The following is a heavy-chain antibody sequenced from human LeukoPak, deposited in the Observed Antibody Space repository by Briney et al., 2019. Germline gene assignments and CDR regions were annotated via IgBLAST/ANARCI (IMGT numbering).Heavy chain of an antibody. CDR1: GFIFSNYW. V-gene: IGHV3-7*01. CDR3: ARDPVEWEQLLDY. CDR2: MNKDGSEK. D-gene: IGHD1-26*01. J-gene: IGHJ4*02. Sequence: GGSLRLSCAASGFIFSNYWMGWVRQAPGKRPEWVANMNKDGSEKYYADSVKGRFTISRDNARNSVYLQMNSLRVEDTAVYYYARDPVEWEQLLDYWGQGTLVTVSS.